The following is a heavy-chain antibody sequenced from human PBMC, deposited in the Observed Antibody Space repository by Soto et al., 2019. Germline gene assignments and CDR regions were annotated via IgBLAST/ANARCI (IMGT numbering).Heavy chain of an antibody. Sequence: QVLLVESGGGVVQPGRSLTVACEASGFTFKSFGFRWVRQAPGKGLEWVAVVSDDGHYKSYADSVKGRFTISRDNSKNTVYVEMSSLRPEDTAIYYCARDLPGRYSCSWFGHLDFWGQGTPVTVSS. CDR2: VSDDGHYK. V-gene: IGHV3-30*03. CDR1: GFTFKSFG. J-gene: IGHJ4*02. CDR3: ARDLPGRYSCSWFGHLDF. D-gene: IGHD6-13*01.